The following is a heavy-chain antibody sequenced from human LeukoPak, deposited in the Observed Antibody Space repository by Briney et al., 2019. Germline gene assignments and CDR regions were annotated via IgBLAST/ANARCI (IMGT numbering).Heavy chain of an antibody. D-gene: IGHD5-18*01. CDR2: IIPIFGTA. CDR1: GYTFTSYA. V-gene: IGHV1-69*13. CDR3: ARDKGEGYSYGGYFDL. Sequence: SVKVSCKASGYTFTSYAMNWVRQAPGQGLEWMGGIIPIFGTANYAQKFQGRVTITADESTSTAYMELSSLRSEDTAVYYCARDKGEGYSYGGYFDLWGRGTLVTVSS. J-gene: IGHJ2*01.